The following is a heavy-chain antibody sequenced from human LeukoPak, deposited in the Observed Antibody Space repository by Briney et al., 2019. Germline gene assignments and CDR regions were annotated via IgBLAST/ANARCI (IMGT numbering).Heavy chain of an antibody. Sequence: GGSLRLSCAASGFTFSSYSMNWVRQAPGKGLEWVSSISSSSSYIYYADSVKGRFTISRDNAKNSLYLQMNSLRAEDTAVYYCARDAGITGTTDLDYWGHGTLVTVSS. D-gene: IGHD1-14*01. J-gene: IGHJ4*01. CDR3: ARDAGITGTTDLDY. CDR1: GFTFSSYS. V-gene: IGHV3-21*01. CDR2: ISSSSSYI.